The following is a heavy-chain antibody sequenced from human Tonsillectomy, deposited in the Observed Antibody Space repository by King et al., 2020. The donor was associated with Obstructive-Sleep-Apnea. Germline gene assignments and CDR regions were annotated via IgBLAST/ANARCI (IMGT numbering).Heavy chain of an antibody. CDR3: ARAGLKYYYDSSGYSYIRFDP. D-gene: IGHD3-22*01. Sequence: QLVQSGGGVVQPGRSLRLSCAASGFTFSSYAMHWVRQAPGKGLEWVAVISYDGSNKYYADSVKGRFTISRDNSKNTLYLEMNSLRAEDTAVYYCARAGLKYYYDSSGYSYIRFDPWGQGTLVTVSS. CDR2: ISYDGSNK. V-gene: IGHV3-30*14. CDR1: GFTFSSYA. J-gene: IGHJ5*02.